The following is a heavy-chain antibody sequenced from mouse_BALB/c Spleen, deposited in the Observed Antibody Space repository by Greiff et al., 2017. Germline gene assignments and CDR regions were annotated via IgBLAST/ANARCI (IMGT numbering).Heavy chain of an antibody. J-gene: IGHJ3*01. CDR1: GYSITSGYS. CDR3: ARAYYGNYPAY. CDR2: IHYGGST. V-gene: IGHV3-1*02. Sequence: DVQLQESGPDLVKPSQSLSLTCTVTGYSITSGYSWHWIRQFPGNKLEWMGYIHYGGSTNYNPSLKSRISITRDTSTNQFFLQLNSVTTEDTAAYYCARAYYGNYPAYWGQGTLVTVSA. D-gene: IGHD2-10*01.